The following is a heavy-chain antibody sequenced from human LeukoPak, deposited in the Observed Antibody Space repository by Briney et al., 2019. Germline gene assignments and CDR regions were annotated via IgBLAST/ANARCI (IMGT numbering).Heavy chain of an antibody. Sequence: GESLKISCKGSGYSFTSYWIGWVRQMPGKGLEWMGIIYPGDSDTRYSPSFQGQVTISADKSISTAYLQWSSLKASGTAMYFCARDGRMAAIRSHFDYWGQGTLVTVSS. D-gene: IGHD5-24*01. CDR1: GYSFTSYW. CDR2: IYPGDSDT. V-gene: IGHV5-51*01. J-gene: IGHJ4*02. CDR3: ARDGRMAAIRSHFDY.